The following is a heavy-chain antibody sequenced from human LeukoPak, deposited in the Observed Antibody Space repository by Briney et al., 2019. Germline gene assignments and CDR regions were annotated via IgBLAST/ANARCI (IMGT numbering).Heavy chain of an antibody. CDR3: ARHHDYGDYGCFDY. J-gene: IGHJ4*02. CDR2: IYPGKCDT. Sequence: GEPLQIPCKGSGFRFTRYWIAWGGPMPRKGLEWMGIIYPGKCDTRYSPSFQGQVTISDDKSIRTAYLQWSSLKASDTAIYYCARHHDYGDYGCFDYWGQGTLVTVSS. V-gene: IGHV5-51*01. D-gene: IGHD4-17*01. CDR1: GFRFTRYW.